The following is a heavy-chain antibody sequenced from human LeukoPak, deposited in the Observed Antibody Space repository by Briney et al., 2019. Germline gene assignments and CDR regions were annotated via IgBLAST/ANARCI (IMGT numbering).Heavy chain of an antibody. J-gene: IGHJ4*02. Sequence: GGSLRLSCAASGFTFSNYAMTWVRQAPGKGLEWVSTMSHRGGDLYYADSVQGRFTISRDNAKDTLYLQMNSLRAEDTAVYYCATLLGGYSYGLLFDYWGQGTLVTVSS. V-gene: IGHV3-23*01. CDR3: ATLLGGYSYGLLFDY. CDR2: MSHRGGDL. CDR1: GFTFSNYA. D-gene: IGHD5-18*01.